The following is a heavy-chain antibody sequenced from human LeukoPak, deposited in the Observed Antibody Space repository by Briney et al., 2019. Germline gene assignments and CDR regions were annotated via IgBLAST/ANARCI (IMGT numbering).Heavy chain of an antibody. V-gene: IGHV3-15*01. CDR2: VRSKTDGGTT. Sequence: GGSLRLSCAASGFTLTNAWMSWVRQAPGKGLGWVGRVRSKTDGGTTDYAAPVKGRFTISRDDSKNTLYLQMDSLKTEDTAVYYCTTAYSYGQTRADYWGQGTLVTVSS. J-gene: IGHJ4*02. CDR3: TTAYSYGQTRADY. D-gene: IGHD5-18*01. CDR1: GFTLTNAW.